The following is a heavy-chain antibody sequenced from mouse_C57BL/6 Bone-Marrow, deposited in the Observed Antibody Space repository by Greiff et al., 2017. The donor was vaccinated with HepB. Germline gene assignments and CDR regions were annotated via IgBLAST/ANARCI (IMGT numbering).Heavy chain of an antibody. Sequence: EVMLVESGGDLVKPGGSLKLSCAASGFTFSSYGMSWVRQTPDKRLEWVATISSGGSYTYYPDSVKGRYTISRDNAKNTLYLQMSSLKSEDTAMYYCARPGTGSHYYAMDYWGQGTSVTVSS. D-gene: IGHD4-1*01. V-gene: IGHV5-6*01. J-gene: IGHJ4*01. CDR3: ARPGTGSHYYAMDY. CDR1: GFTFSSYG. CDR2: ISSGGSYT.